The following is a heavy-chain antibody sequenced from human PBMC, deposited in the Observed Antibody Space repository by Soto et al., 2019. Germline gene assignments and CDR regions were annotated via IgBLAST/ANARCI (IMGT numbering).Heavy chain of an antibody. CDR3: ARDFEGSGGCSSTSCYAFDI. D-gene: IGHD2-2*01. J-gene: IGHJ3*02. CDR2: ISSNGGST. CDR1: GFTFSSYA. V-gene: IGHV3-64*01. Sequence: GSLRLSCAASGFTFSSYAMHWVRQAPGKGLEYFSAISSNGGSTYYANSVKGRFTISRDNSKNTLYLQMGSLRAEDMAVYYFARDFEGSGGCSSTSCYAFDIWGQGTMVTVSS.